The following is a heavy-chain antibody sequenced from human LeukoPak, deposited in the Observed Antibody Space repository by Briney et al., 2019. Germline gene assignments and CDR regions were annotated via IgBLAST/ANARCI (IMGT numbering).Heavy chain of an antibody. CDR3: AKARITAAGTGAFDV. V-gene: IGHV3-23*01. CDR1: GFTVSSYG. J-gene: IGHJ3*01. D-gene: IGHD6-13*01. CDR2: FSATDGSA. Sequence: GGSLRLSCAASGFTVSSYGMTWVRQAPGKGLEWVSAFSATDGSAQYAESVRGRFTISRDNSKNSLYLQMNSLRDEDTAVYFCAKARITAAGTGAFDVWGQGTMVTVSS.